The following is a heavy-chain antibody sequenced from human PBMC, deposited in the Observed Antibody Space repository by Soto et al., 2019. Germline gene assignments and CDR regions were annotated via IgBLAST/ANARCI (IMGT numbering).Heavy chain of an antibody. CDR3: ARDFCPVPTCNGL. V-gene: IGHV3-33*01. D-gene: IGHD6-19*01. J-gene: IGHJ1*01. Sequence: PGGSLRLSCVESGFTFSNYGMHWVSQAPGKGLEWVAGIDYNEINQYYIDPVKGRFTISRNQSKNTLYLQMNSLKAEDTAVYYCARDFCPVPTCNGLWGQGVLVPVSS. CDR2: IDYNEINQ. CDR1: GFTFSNYG.